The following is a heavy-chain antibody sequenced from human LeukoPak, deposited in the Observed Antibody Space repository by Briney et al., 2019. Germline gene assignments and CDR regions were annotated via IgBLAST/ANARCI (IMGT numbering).Heavy chain of an antibody. V-gene: IGHV1-69*13. CDR1: GGTFSSYA. Sequence: AASVKVSCKASGGTFSSYAISWVRQAPGQGLEWMGGIIPIFGTANYAQKFQGRVTITADESTSTAYMELSSLRSEDTAVYYCARDRWAARPYYYYGMDVWGQGTTVTVSS. CDR2: IIPIFGTA. D-gene: IGHD6-6*01. CDR3: ARDRWAARPYYYYGMDV. J-gene: IGHJ6*02.